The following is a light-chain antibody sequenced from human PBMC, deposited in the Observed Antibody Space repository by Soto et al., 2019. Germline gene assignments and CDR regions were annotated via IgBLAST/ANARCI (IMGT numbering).Light chain of an antibody. CDR1: NSDVGGYNY. J-gene: IGLJ2*01. CDR3: SSYTSSSIV. V-gene: IGLV2-14*01. Sequence: QSVLTQPASVSGSPGQSITISCTGTNSDVGGYNYVSWYQQHPGKAPKLMIYDVSNRPSGVSNRFSGSKSGNTASLTISGLQAEDEADYYCSSYTSSSIVFSGGTKLTVL. CDR2: DVS.